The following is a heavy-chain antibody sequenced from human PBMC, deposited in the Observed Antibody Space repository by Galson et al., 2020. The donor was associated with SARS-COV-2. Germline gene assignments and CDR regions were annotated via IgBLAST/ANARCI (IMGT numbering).Heavy chain of an antibody. J-gene: IGHJ6*02. CDR3: VKGGAGLGYYYGLDV. CDR2: VSNDGTNK. V-gene: IGHV3-30*18. D-gene: IGHD6-13*01. CDR1: GFTFNGFG. Sequence: LSLTCAASGFTFNGFGMHWVRQAPGKGLECVALVSNDGTNKYYVDSVKGRFTISRDNSQNTLFLRMNRLRYEDTAIYYCVKGGAGLGYYYGLDVWGQGTTVTVS.